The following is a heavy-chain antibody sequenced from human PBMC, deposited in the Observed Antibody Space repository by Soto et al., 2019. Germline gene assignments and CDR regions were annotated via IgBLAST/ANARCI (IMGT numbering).Heavy chain of an antibody. CDR1: GGSISSGDYY. J-gene: IGHJ4*02. Sequence: TLSLTCTVSGGSISSGDYYWSWIRQPPGKGLEWIGYIYYSGSTYYNPSLKSRVTISVDTSKNQFSLKLSSVTAADTAVYYCASTYDSSGYYCNWGQGTLVTVSS. CDR3: ASTYDSSGYYCN. V-gene: IGHV4-30-4*01. CDR2: IYYSGST. D-gene: IGHD3-22*01.